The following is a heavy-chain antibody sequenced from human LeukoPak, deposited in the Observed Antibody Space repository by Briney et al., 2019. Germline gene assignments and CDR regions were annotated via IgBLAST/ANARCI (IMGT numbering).Heavy chain of an antibody. V-gene: IGHV4-39*01. D-gene: IGHD1-7*01. J-gene: IGHJ3*01. CDR1: GGSISSGSYY. Sequence: PSQTLSLTCTVSGGSISSGSYYWGWIGQPPGKGLEWIGSIYYSGSTYYNPSLKSRVTISADTSKNQFSLKLSSVTAADTAVYYCAMGNWNYLRIWGQGTMVTVSS. CDR3: AMGNWNYLRI. CDR2: IYYSGST.